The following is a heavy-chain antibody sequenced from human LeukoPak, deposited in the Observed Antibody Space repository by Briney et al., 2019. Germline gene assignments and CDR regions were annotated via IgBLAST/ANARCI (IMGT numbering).Heavy chain of an antibody. CDR2: TKQDGSEK. D-gene: IGHD3-22*01. Sequence: PGGSLRLSCAASGFTFSNYEMNWVRQAPGKGLEWVANTKQDGSEKFYVDSVKGRFTISRDNAKNSVFLQLNSLRAEDTAVYYCARAPSSGYYFFDAFDIWGQGTMVTVSS. CDR1: GFTFSNYE. CDR3: ARAPSSGYYFFDAFDI. V-gene: IGHV3-7*03. J-gene: IGHJ3*02.